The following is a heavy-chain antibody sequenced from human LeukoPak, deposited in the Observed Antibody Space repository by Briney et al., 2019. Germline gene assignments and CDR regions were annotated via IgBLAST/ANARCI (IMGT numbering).Heavy chain of an antibody. D-gene: IGHD2-21*02. J-gene: IGHJ4*02. CDR2: ISAYNGNT. CDR1: GYTFTSYA. CDR3: ARDSLAYCGGDCYPEYYFDY. V-gene: IGHV1-18*01. Sequence: ASVKVSCKASGYTFTSYAMHWVRQAPGQGLEWMGWISAYNGNTNYAQKLQGRVTMTTDTSTSTAYMELRSLRSDDTAVYYCARDSLAYCGGDCYPEYYFDYWGQGTLVTVSS.